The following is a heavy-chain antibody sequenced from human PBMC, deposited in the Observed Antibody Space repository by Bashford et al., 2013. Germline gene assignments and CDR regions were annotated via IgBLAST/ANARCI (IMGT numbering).Heavy chain of an antibody. D-gene: IGHD2-21*02. CDR1: GYTFIDYY. CDR2: INPNTGVT. V-gene: IGHV1-2*02. Sequence: VASVKVSCKASGYTFIDYYIHWMRQAPGQGLEWMGWINPNTGVTNYAQNFQGRVIMSTATSTTTAFMGLKNLTSDDTAFYFCARWSPTAFGGDSAPYDSWGQGTLVTVSS. J-gene: IGHJ5*01. CDR3: ARWSPTAFGGDSAPYDS.